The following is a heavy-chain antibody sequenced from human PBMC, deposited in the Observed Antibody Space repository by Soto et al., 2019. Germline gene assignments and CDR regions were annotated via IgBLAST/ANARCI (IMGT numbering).Heavy chain of an antibody. J-gene: IGHJ4*02. CDR2: MDLSDSQT. V-gene: IGHV5-10-1*01. CDR1: GYRFAGYW. Sequence: GESLKISCKGSGYRFAGYWITWVRQKPGKGLEWMGRMDLSDSQTYYSPSFRGHVTISVTKSITTVFLQWSSLRASDTAMYYCARQIYDSDTGPNFQYYFESWGQGTPVTVSS. D-gene: IGHD3-22*01. CDR3: ARQIYDSDTGPNFQYYFES.